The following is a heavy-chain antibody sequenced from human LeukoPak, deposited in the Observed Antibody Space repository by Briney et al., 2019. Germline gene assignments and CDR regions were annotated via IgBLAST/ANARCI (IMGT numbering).Heavy chain of an antibody. D-gene: IGHD3-9*01. CDR3: ARGAGDYDILTGYYDP. CDR2: ISQSGST. V-gene: IGHV4-38-2*02. Sequence: SETLSLTCTVSGYSISSGYDWGWIRQAPGKRLEWLGSISQSGSTYDNPSLKSRVTLSVDTSKNQSSLKLSSVTAADTAVYYCARGAGDYDILTGYYDPWGQGTLVTVSS. J-gene: IGHJ5*02. CDR1: GYSISSGYD.